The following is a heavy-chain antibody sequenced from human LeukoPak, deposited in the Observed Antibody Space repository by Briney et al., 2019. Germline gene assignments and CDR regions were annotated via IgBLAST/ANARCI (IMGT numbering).Heavy chain of an antibody. CDR3: ARGEDGYNFDY. V-gene: IGHV4-59*02. D-gene: IGHD5-24*01. CDR1: GGSVSSYY. Sequence: SETLSLTCTVSGGSVSSYYWSWIRQPPGKGLEWIGYIYYSGSTNYNPSLKSRVTISVDTSKNQFSLKLSSVTAADTAVYYCARGEDGYNFDYWGQGTLVTVSS. J-gene: IGHJ4*02. CDR2: IYYSGST.